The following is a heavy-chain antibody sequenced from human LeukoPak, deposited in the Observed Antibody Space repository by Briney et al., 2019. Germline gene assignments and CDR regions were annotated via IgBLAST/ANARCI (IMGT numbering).Heavy chain of an antibody. CDR2: IYTSGST. V-gene: IGHV4-61*02. CDR3: ARDTVWGSYRYFDY. Sequence: TLSLTCTVSGGSISSGSYYWSWIRQPAGKGLEWIGRIYTSGSTNYNPSLKSRVTISVDTSKNQFSLKLSSVTAADTAVYYCARDTVWGSYRYFDYWGQGTLVTVSS. CDR1: GGSISSGSYY. D-gene: IGHD3-16*02. J-gene: IGHJ4*02.